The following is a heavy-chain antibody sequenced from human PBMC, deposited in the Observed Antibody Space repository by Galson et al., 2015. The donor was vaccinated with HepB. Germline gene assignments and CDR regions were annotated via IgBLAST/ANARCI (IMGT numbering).Heavy chain of an antibody. CDR1: GGSFSSYA. D-gene: IGHD4-23*01. V-gene: IGHV1-69*04. CDR2: IMLVFGLA. J-gene: IGHJ5*02. Sequence: SVKVSCKASGGSFSSYAISWVRQAPGQGLEWMGRIMLVFGLADYAQKFQGRVTITADKSTSTAYMDLSSLTSEDTAVYYCVRDRASDYGGYNGFDPWGQGTLVTVSP. CDR3: VRDRASDYGGYNGFDP.